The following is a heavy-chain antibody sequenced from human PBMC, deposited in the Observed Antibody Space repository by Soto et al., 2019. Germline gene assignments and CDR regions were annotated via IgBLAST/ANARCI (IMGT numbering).Heavy chain of an antibody. V-gene: IGHV4-30-4*01. CDR1: GGSISSGDYY. CDR3: ARVTLYCERSSCHPDAYDI. D-gene: IGHD6-13*01. Sequence: LSLTCAFSGGSISSGDYYWSWIRQPPGKGLEWIGYIYYTGIPYYNPSLKRRVSISKDTSRNQFSLNLTSVTAADTAVYYCARVTLYCERSSCHPDAYDIWGQGTKVTVSS. CDR2: IYYTGIP. J-gene: IGHJ3*02.